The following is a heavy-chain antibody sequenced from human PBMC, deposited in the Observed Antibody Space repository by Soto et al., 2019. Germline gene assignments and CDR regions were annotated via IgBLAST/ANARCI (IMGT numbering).Heavy chain of an antibody. V-gene: IGHV1-46*01. Sequence: ASVKVSCKASGYTFTSYYLHWVRQAPGQGLEWMGRINPYSGTTNYAQKFQGRVTMTTDTSTSTVYMELSSLRSEDTAVYYCASGRMATIRRDAFEVWGQGKMVTVSS. CDR1: GYTFTSYY. J-gene: IGHJ3*01. D-gene: IGHD5-12*01. CDR2: INPYSGTT. CDR3: ASGRMATIRRDAFEV.